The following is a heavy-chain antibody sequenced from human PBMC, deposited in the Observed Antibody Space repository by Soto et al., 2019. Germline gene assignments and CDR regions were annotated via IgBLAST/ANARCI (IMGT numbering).Heavy chain of an antibody. CDR3: ASGVTWDYFDS. Sequence: GESLKISCRSSENSFTSHWIGWVRQMPGKGLEYMGIIYTGDSDTRYSPSFQGQVTISADKSIRTAYLQWSSLKASDTAVYYCASGVTWDYFDSWGQGTQVTVSS. D-gene: IGHD1-26*01. CDR1: ENSFTSHW. CDR2: IYTGDSDT. V-gene: IGHV5-51*01. J-gene: IGHJ4*02.